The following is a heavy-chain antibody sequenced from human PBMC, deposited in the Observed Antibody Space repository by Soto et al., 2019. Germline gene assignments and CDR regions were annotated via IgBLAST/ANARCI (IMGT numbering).Heavy chain of an antibody. CDR1: GFTFSIYA. Sequence: EVQLLESGGGLVQPGGSLRLSCVASGFTFSIYAMSWVRQAPGKGLEWVSGISGSGGSTYYVDSVKGRFTISRDNSKNTLYLQMNSLRAEDTAVYYCGKCPGEYHYYYYYMDVWGKGTTVTVSS. J-gene: IGHJ6*03. CDR2: ISGSGGST. D-gene: IGHD3-16*01. V-gene: IGHV3-23*01. CDR3: GKCPGEYHYYYYYMDV.